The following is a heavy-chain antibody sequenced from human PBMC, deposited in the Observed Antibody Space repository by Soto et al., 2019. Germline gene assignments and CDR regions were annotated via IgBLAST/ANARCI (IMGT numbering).Heavy chain of an antibody. CDR1: GFPFSTYA. CDR2: VSGSGGST. V-gene: IGHV3-23*01. Sequence: PGGSLRLSCAASGFPFSTYAMTWVRQVPGKGLEWVSDVSGSGGSTYYADSAKGRFTISRDNSKNTLYLQMNSLRAEDTAVYYCAKWALGGSGTYYYLYGMDVWGQGTTVTVSS. CDR3: AKWALGGSGTYYYLYGMDV. D-gene: IGHD3-10*01. J-gene: IGHJ6*02.